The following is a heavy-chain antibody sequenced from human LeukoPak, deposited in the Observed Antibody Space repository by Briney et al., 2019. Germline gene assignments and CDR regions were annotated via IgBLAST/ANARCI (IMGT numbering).Heavy chain of an antibody. Sequence: ASVKVPCKASGYTFTDYYTHWVRQVPGQGLEWMGIFRPSGTTTVYPLELQGRVTLTRDTSTSTVYMELSSLTSADTAVYFCAREDYGSGSPPRGMDVWGQGTTVTVSS. J-gene: IGHJ6*02. V-gene: IGHV1-46*01. CDR2: FRPSGTTT. CDR3: AREDYGSGSPPRGMDV. CDR1: GYTFTDYY. D-gene: IGHD3-10*01.